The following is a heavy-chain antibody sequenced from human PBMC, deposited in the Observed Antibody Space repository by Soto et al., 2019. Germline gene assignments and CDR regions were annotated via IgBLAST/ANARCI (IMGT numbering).Heavy chain of an antibody. D-gene: IGHD4-17*01. Sequence: EVQLVESGGGLVQPGRSLRLSCAASGFTFDDYAMHWVRQAPGKGLEWVSGISWNSGSIGYADSVKGRFTISRDNAKNSLYLQMNSLRAEDTALYYCAKSPSYYGDFDYWGQGTLVTGSS. V-gene: IGHV3-9*01. J-gene: IGHJ4*02. CDR2: ISWNSGSI. CDR1: GFTFDDYA. CDR3: AKSPSYYGDFDY.